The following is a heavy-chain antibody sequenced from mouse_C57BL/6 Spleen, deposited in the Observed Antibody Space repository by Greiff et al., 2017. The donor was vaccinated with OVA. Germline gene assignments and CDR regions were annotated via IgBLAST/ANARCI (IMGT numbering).Heavy chain of an antibody. V-gene: IGHV14-2*01. Sequence: EVQLQQSGAELVKPGASVKLSCTASGFNIKDYYMHWVKQRTEQGLEWIGRIDPEDGENKYAPKFQGKATITADTSSNTAYLQLSSLTSEDTAVYYCARDGYYGSPQYFDYWGQGTTLTVSS. CDR3: ARDGYYGSPQYFDY. J-gene: IGHJ2*01. D-gene: IGHD1-1*01. CDR2: IDPEDGEN. CDR1: GFNIKDYY.